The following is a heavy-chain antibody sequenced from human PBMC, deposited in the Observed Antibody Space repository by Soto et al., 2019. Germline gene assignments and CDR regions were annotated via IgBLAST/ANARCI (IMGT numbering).Heavy chain of an antibody. D-gene: IGHD3-10*01. CDR1: GYSINNDYY. J-gene: IGHJ4*02. Sequence: SETLSLTCAVSGYSINNDYYWGWIRQPPGKGLEWIGSVDHSGRTYYSPSLRSRLTIFIDTSKNQFSLRLTSVTAADTAMYFCAKKGYYPSGKINLFDSWGPGTLVTVSS. CDR3: AKKGYYPSGKINLFDS. V-gene: IGHV4-38-2*01. CDR2: VDHSGRT.